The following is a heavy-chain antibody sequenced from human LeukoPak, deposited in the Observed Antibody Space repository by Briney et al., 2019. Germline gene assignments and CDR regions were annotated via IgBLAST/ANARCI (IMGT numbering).Heavy chain of an antibody. CDR3: ARNAPNYGGKDY. CDR2: ISGSGGST. D-gene: IGHD4-23*01. CDR1: GFPFSSYA. V-gene: IGHV3-23*01. Sequence: GSLILSFAASGFPFSSYAMSWVRPAPGKGLEWVSAISGSGGSTYYADSVKGRFTISRDNSKNTLYLQMNSLRAEDTAVYYCARNAPNYGGKDYWGQGTLVTVSS. J-gene: IGHJ4*02.